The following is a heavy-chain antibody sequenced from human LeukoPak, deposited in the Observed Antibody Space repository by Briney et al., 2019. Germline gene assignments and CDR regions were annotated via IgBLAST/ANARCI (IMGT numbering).Heavy chain of an antibody. CDR2: TYFRSKWYG. CDR3: ASGYQLHF. D-gene: IGHD3-22*01. CDR1: GDSVSGDTAA. Sequence: SQTLSLTCAISGDSVSGDTAAWNWLRQSPSRGLEWLGRTYFRSKWYGDYAVSVRGRITINADASKNQFSLQLNSVTPEDTAVYFCASGYQLHFWGQGTLVTVSS. J-gene: IGHJ4*02. V-gene: IGHV6-1*01.